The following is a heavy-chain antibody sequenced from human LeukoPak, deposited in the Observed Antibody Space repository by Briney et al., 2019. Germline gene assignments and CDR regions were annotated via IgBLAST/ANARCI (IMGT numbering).Heavy chain of an antibody. V-gene: IGHV1-69*01. Sequence: SVKVSCKASGGTFSSYAISWVRQAPGQGLEWTGGIIPIFGTANYAQKFQGRVTITADESTSTAYMELSSLRSEDTAVYYCARAPPRVGFVEMATRDWGQGTLVTVSS. D-gene: IGHD5-24*01. J-gene: IGHJ4*02. CDR3: ARAPPRVGFVEMATRD. CDR1: GGTFSSYA. CDR2: IIPIFGTA.